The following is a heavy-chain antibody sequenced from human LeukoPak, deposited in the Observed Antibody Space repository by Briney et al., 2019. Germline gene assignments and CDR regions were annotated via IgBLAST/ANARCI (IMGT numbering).Heavy chain of an antibody. CDR3: ATDDYGDYNRAFDI. CDR2: ISTSGST. CDR1: GGSISSGSYY. D-gene: IGHD4-17*01. Sequence: PSQTLSLTCTVSGGSISSGSYYWSWIRQPAGKGLEWIGRISTSGSTIYNPSLKSRVTISADTSMNQFSLTLSSVTAADTAVYYCATDDYGDYNRAFDIWGQGTMVTVSS. J-gene: IGHJ3*02. V-gene: IGHV4-61*02.